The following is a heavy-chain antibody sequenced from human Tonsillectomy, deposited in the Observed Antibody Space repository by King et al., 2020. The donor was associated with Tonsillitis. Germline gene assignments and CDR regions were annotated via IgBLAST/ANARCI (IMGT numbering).Heavy chain of an antibody. D-gene: IGHD1-26*01. Sequence: LQLQESGPGLVKPSETLSLTCTVSGGSISSSSFYWGWIRQPPGKGLEWIGTIYYSGSTYYNPSLKNRVTISVDTSKNQFSLKLSSVTAADTAVYYCARHRSYSTATPFDFWGQGSLVTVSS. CDR2: IYYSGST. V-gene: IGHV4-39*01. CDR1: GGSISSSSFY. J-gene: IGHJ4*02. CDR3: ARHRSYSTATPFDF.